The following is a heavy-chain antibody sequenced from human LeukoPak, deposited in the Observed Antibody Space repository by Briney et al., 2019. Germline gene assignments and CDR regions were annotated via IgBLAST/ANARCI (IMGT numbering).Heavy chain of an antibody. D-gene: IGHD3-10*01. CDR1: GDSISNYY. V-gene: IGHV4-59*12. Sequence: SETLSLTCTVSGDSISNYYWSWIRQSPGKGLEWIGYIYYSGSTNYNPSLRSRVTISVDTSKNQFSLKLSSVTAADTAVYYCARRAVRGVIGYWGQGTLVTVSS. CDR2: IYYSGST. J-gene: IGHJ4*02. CDR3: ARRAVRGVIGY.